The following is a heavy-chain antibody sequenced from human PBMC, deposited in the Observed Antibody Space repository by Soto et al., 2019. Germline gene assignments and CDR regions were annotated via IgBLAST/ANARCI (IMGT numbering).Heavy chain of an antibody. D-gene: IGHD5-18*01. Sequence: EVQLVESEGALVQPGRSLRLSCAASGFTFDDYGMYWVRQAPGKGLEWVSGISWGSANIAYADSVKGRFTISRDNVKNSLYLQMNSLRIEDTALYYCAKGARGDNLYYFDYWGQGTLVAVSS. CDR1: GFTFDDYG. J-gene: IGHJ4*02. CDR2: ISWGSANI. CDR3: AKGARGDNLYYFDY. V-gene: IGHV3-9*01.